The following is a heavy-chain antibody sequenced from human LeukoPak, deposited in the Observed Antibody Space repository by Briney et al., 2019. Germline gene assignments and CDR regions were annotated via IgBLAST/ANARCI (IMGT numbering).Heavy chain of an antibody. V-gene: IGHV3-48*03. CDR3: ARGGTDIVVVVAATVDY. CDR2: ISSSGSTI. CDR1: GFTFSSYE. Sequence: GRSLRLSCAASGFTFSSYEMNWVRQAPGKGLEWVSYISSSGSTIYYADSVKGRFTISRDNAKNSLYLQMNSLRAEDTAVYYCARGGTDIVVVVAATVDYWGQGTLVTVSS. J-gene: IGHJ4*02. D-gene: IGHD2-15*01.